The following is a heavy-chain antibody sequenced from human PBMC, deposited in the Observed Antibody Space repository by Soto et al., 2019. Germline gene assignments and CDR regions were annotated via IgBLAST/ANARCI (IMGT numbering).Heavy chain of an antibody. CDR3: ASTAAAAGYYYGMDV. CDR1: GGSISSYY. V-gene: IGHV4-59*01. D-gene: IGHD6-13*01. J-gene: IGHJ6*02. Sequence: QVQLQESGPGLVKPSETLSLTCTVSGGSISSYYWSWIRQPPGKGLEWIGYIYYSGSTNYNPSLKSPVTISADTSKNQFSLKLSSVTAADTAVYYCASTAAAAGYYYGMDVWGQGTTVTVSS. CDR2: IYYSGST.